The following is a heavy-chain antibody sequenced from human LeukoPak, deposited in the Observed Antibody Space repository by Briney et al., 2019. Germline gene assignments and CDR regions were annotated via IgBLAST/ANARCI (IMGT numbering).Heavy chain of an antibody. CDR2: ISSDGSGT. Sequence: GGSLRLSCAASGFIFSSYAMHWVLQAPGKGLEWVAIISSDGSGTSYADSVRGRFTVFRDNSQSTLFLQLNSLRPEDSAVYYCARDITGGYSFDYWGQGTLVTVSS. J-gene: IGHJ4*02. CDR3: ARDITGGYSFDY. V-gene: IGHV3-30-3*01. CDR1: GFIFSSYA. D-gene: IGHD3-10*01.